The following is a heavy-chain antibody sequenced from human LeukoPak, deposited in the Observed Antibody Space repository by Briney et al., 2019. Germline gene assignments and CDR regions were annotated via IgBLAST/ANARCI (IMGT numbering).Heavy chain of an antibody. J-gene: IGHJ4*02. D-gene: IGHD3-22*01. V-gene: IGHV3-21*01. CDR1: GRGISSYV. CDR2: ISDRSGYI. Sequence: GGSLRLSCTASGRGISSYVMNWIRQAPGKGLEWVSSISDRSGYIYYAESVRGRFTISRDNSKNTLYLQMNSLRAEDTAVYYCAKDSLGYYDSSGSLDYWGQGTLVTVSS. CDR3: AKDSLGYYDSSGSLDY.